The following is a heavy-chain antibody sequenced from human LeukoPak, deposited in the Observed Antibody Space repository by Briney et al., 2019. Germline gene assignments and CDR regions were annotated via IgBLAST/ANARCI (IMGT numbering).Heavy chain of an antibody. CDR1: GFTFISYW. CDR3: VRDRGWHAFGF. V-gene: IGHV3-7*01. Sequence: GGSLRLSCAASGFTFISYWMAWVRQAPGKGLEWVGHIKEDGSETRYVDSVEGRFTISRDNARNSLSLQMDSLRAEDTAVYYCVRDRGWHAFGFWGQGALVTVSS. D-gene: IGHD6-19*01. J-gene: IGHJ4*02. CDR2: IKEDGSET.